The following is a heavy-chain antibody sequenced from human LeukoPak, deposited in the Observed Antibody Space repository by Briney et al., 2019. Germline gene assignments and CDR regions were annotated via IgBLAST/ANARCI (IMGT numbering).Heavy chain of an antibody. CDR3: ARIPLRSPDY. J-gene: IGHJ4*02. CDR2: INHDGSEK. V-gene: IGHV3-7*01. CDR1: GFTFSNYW. Sequence: PGGSLRLSCVASGFTFSNYWMTWVRQAPGKGLEWVANINHDGSEKYYVDSVKGRFTISRDNAKNSLYLQMDSLRAEDTAVYFCARIPLRSPDYWGQGTLLTVSS. D-gene: IGHD3-3*01.